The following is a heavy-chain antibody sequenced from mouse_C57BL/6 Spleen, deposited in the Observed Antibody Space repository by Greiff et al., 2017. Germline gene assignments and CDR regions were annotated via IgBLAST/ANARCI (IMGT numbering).Heavy chain of an antibody. Sequence: VQLMESGAELVRPGASVKLSCTASGFNIKDDYMHWVKPRPEQGLEWIGWIDPENGDTEYASKFQGKATITADTSSNTAHLQLCSLTTEDTAVYYCTTGGYGGQGTTLTVSS. V-gene: IGHV14-4*01. CDR3: TTGGY. CDR1: GFNIKDDY. CDR2: IDPENGDT. J-gene: IGHJ2*01.